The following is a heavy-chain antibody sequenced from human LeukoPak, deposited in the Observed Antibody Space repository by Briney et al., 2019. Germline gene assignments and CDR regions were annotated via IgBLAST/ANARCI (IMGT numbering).Heavy chain of an antibody. CDR1: GFTFSSYA. D-gene: IGHD2-21*02. CDR3: AKGIPVTAIRYFDF. CDR2: TGGSGGSI. V-gene: IGHV3-23*01. J-gene: IGHJ4*02. Sequence: GGSLRLSCAASGFTFSSYAMSWVRQAPGKGLEWVSSTGGSGGSIYYADSVKGRFIISRDNSKNTLYLQMNSLRADDTAVYYCAKGIPVTAIRYFDFWGQGTLVTVSS.